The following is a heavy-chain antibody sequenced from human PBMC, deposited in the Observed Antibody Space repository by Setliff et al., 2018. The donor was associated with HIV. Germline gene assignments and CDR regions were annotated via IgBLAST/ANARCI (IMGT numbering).Heavy chain of an antibody. V-gene: IGHV4-34*01. D-gene: IGHD6-19*01. Sequence: PSETLSLTCAIYGGSFSNYYWIWIRQPPGKGLEWIGEVTHSGSTTYDPSLKSRITISVDTSKNQFSLKLTSVTAADMGVYYCARGRKKTLAVSGTRYFDFWGQGTLVTVSS. CDR2: VTHSGST. CDR3: ARGRKKTLAVSGTRYFDF. J-gene: IGHJ4*02. CDR1: GGSFSNYY.